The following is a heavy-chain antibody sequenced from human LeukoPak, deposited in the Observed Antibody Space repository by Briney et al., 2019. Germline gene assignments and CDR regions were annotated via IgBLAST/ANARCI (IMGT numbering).Heavy chain of an antibody. J-gene: IGHJ3*02. CDR3: AREVGGSAFDI. V-gene: IGHV3-23*01. CDR1: GFTFSSNA. D-gene: IGHD3-16*01. Sequence: GGSLRLSCAASGFTFSSNAMSWVRQAPGKGLEWVSAISGSGGKTFYADSVKGRFTISRHNSKNTLYLQMNSLRAEDTAVYYCAREVGGSAFDIWGQGTMVTVSS. CDR2: ISGSGGKT.